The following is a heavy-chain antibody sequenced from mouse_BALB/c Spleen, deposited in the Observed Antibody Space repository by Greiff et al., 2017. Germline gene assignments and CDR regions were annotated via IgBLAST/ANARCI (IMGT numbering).Heavy chain of an antibody. D-gene: IGHD2-14*01. CDR3: VRRGYRYDDAWFAY. CDR2: ISNGGGST. CDR1: GFTFSSYT. J-gene: IGHJ3*01. V-gene: IGHV5-12-2*01. Sequence: DVHLVESGGGLVQPGGSLKLSCAASGFTFSSYTMSWVRQTPEKRLEWVAYISNGGGSTYYPDTVKGRFTISRDNAKNTLYLQMSSLKSEDTAMYYCVRRGYRYDDAWFAYWGQGTLVTVSA.